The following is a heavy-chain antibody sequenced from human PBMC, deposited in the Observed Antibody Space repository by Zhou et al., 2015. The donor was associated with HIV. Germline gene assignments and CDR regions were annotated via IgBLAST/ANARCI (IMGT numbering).Heavy chain of an antibody. CDR1: TSTFTSYG. J-gene: IGHJ4*02. D-gene: IGHD3-9*01. CDR2: ISAYNGED. V-gene: IGHV1-18*01. CDR3: ATDSALLRSFDWPASAPS. Sequence: QVQLVQSGAEVKEPGASAKVSCTASTSTFTSYGFSWVRQAPGQGLEWMGWISAYNGEDTLCTEVPGQSHHDHSTSTSTVSMELRSLISDDTAVYYCATDSALLRSFDWPASAPSWGQGTLVTVSS.